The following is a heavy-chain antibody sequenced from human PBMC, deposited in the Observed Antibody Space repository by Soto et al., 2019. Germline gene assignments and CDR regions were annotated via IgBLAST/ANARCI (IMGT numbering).Heavy chain of an antibody. Sequence: ASVKVSFKASGGTFSSYTISWVRQAPGQGLEWMGRIIPILGIANYAQKFQGRVTITADKSTSTAYMELSSLRSEDTAVYYCARVHGYTLAEYFPHWGQGTLVTVSS. D-gene: IGHD3-16*01. CDR2: IIPILGIA. V-gene: IGHV1-69*02. CDR3: ARVHGYTLAEYFPH. J-gene: IGHJ1*01. CDR1: GGTFSSYT.